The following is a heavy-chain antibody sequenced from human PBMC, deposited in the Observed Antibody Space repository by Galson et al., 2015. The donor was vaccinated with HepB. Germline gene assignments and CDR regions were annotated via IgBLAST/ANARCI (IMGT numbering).Heavy chain of an antibody. V-gene: IGHV3-23*01. Sequence: SLRLSCAASGLTFSNYAMSWVRQAPGRGLEWVASIGGSGSNTYYADSVKGRFTISGDHSKNTLFLQMNSLSAEDTALYYCAKQLQWLVRIDWYFDLWVRGTLVTVSS. CDR3: AKQLQWLVRIDWYFDL. CDR2: IGGSGSNT. CDR1: GLTFSNYA. D-gene: IGHD6-19*01. J-gene: IGHJ2*01.